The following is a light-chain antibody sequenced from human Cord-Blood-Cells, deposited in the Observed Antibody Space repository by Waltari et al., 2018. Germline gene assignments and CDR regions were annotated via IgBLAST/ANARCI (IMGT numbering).Light chain of an antibody. CDR2: GAS. Sequence: EMVMTQSPATLSVSPGERATLSCRASQSVSSNLAWYQQKPGQAPRLHIYGASTRATGIPARFSGSASGTEFTLTISSLQSEDFAVYYCQQYNNWPPWTFGQGTKVEIK. J-gene: IGKJ1*01. CDR3: QQYNNWPPWT. V-gene: IGKV3-15*01. CDR1: QSVSSN.